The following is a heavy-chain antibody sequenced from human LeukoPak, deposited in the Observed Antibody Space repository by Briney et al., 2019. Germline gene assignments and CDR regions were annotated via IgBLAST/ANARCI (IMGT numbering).Heavy chain of an antibody. CDR3: ARDKMVGSSWFQTLDY. J-gene: IGHJ4*02. CDR2: KSYDGSNK. Sequence: GRSLRLSCAASGFTFSSYAMHWVRQAPGKGLEWVAVKSYDGSNKYYADSVKGRFTISRDNSKNTLYLQMNSLRAEDTAVYYCARDKMVGSSWFQTLDYWGQGTLVTVSS. CDR1: GFTFSSYA. D-gene: IGHD6-13*01. V-gene: IGHV3-30-3*01.